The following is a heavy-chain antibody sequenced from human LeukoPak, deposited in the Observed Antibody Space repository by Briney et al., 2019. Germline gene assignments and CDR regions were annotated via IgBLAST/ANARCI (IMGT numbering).Heavy chain of an antibody. D-gene: IGHD3-22*01. CDR1: GGIFSSYA. CDR3: AGRDSSGYYLIGAFDI. Sequence: ASVKVSCKASGGIFSSYAISWVRQAPGQGLEWMGGIIPIFGTANYAQKFQGRVTITADRSTSTAYMELSSLRSEDTAVYYCAGRDSSGYYLIGAFDIWGQGTMVTVSS. CDR2: IIPIFGTA. J-gene: IGHJ3*02. V-gene: IGHV1-69*06.